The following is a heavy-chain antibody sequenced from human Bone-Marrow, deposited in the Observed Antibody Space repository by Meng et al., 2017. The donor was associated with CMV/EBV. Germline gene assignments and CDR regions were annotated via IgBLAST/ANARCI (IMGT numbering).Heavy chain of an antibody. Sequence: GESLKISCAASGITFDDYAMYWVRQAPGKGLEWVSAGRSGGDTFYADFVKGRFTVSRDNSKNTLYLQLNSLRVEDTAVYFCARVGTYALDVWGRGTMVTVSS. V-gene: IGHV3-23*01. CDR3: ARVGTYALDV. D-gene: IGHD1/OR15-1a*01. CDR1: GITFDDYA. CDR2: GRSGGDT. J-gene: IGHJ3*01.